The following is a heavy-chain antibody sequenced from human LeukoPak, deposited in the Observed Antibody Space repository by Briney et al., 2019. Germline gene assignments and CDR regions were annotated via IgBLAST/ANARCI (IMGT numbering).Heavy chain of an antibody. CDR1: GGTFSSYA. D-gene: IGHD7-27*01. J-gene: IGHJ4*02. V-gene: IGHV1-69*04. CDR3: ARDSAANWGSDY. CDR2: IIPILGIA. Sequence: ASVKVSCKSSGGTFSSYAISWVRQAPGQGLEWMGRIIPILGIANYAQKFQGRVTITADKSTSTEYMELSSLRSEDTAVYYCARDSAANWGSDYWGQGTLVTVSS.